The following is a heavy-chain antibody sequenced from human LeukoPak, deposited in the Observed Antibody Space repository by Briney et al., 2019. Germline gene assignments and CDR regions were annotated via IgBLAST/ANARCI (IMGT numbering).Heavy chain of an antibody. CDR2: SSVSRRTQ. D-gene: IGHD3-3*01. Sequence: GGSLRLSCVGSGFTFRSYEMTWVRQAPGKGLEWISSSSVSRRTQYYADSVKGRFTISRDDAKTSLFLQMNSLTADDTAIYYCARGGAIFGVVLKSGWFDPWGQGTLVTVSA. J-gene: IGHJ5*02. V-gene: IGHV3-48*03. CDR1: GFTFRSYE. CDR3: ARGGAIFGVVLKSGWFDP.